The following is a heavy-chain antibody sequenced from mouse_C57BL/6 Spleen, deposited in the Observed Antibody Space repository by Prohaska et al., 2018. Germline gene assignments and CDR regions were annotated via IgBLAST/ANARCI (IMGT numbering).Heavy chain of an antibody. CDR2: INPNNGGT. V-gene: IGHV1-26*01. CDR3: ARGGSRNYPFFDY. J-gene: IGHJ2*01. Sequence: QSHGKSLEWIGDINPNNGGTSYNQKFKGKATLTVDKSSSTAYMELRSLTSEDSAVYYCARGGSRNYPFFDYWGQGTTLTVSS. D-gene: IGHD2-1*01.